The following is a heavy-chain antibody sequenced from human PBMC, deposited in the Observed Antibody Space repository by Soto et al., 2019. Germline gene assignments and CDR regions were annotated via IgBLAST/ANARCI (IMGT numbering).Heavy chain of an antibody. D-gene: IGHD4-17*01. V-gene: IGHV3-30*18. CDR2: IAYEGKTA. Sequence: GGSLRLSCEVSGFTLSNSGIHWVRQAPDKGLEWVATIAYEGKTANYADSAKGRFTISRDISKSTVYLQMNSLRREDTATYYCAKSTSGYGGASDFWGQGTVVTVPQ. CDR3: AKSTSGYGGASDF. J-gene: IGHJ4*02. CDR1: GFTLSNSG.